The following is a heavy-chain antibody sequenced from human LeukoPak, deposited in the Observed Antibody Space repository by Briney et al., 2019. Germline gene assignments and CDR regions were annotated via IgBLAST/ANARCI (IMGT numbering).Heavy chain of an antibody. CDR1: GYTFVDHY. V-gene: IGHV1-2*02. CDR3: ARDAMSDY. Sequence: ASVKVSCKASGYTFVDHYIHWVRQAPGQGPEWMGWINPRSGGTEYAQKFQGRVTMTRDTSINTAYMELTRLTSDDTAVYYCARDAMSDYWGQGTLVTASS. D-gene: IGHD2-2*01. CDR2: INPRSGGT. J-gene: IGHJ4*02.